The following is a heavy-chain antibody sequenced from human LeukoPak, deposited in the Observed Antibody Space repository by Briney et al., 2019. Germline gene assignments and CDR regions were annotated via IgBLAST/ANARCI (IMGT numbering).Heavy chain of an antibody. J-gene: IGHJ4*02. D-gene: IGHD5-24*01. CDR3: TKRDGQSFDY. CDR1: GFSFSTSM. Sequence: GGSLRLSCAASGFSFSTSMMSWVPRVRGQGLEWVSTILQDAETTYYADSVRGRFTISRDNFKDTLFLQMSSLRAEDTAIYYCTKRDGQSFDYWGQGALVTVSS. V-gene: IGHV3-23*01. CDR2: ILQDAETT.